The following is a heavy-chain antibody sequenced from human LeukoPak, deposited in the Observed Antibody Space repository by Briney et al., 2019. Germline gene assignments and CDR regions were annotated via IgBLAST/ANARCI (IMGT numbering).Heavy chain of an antibody. V-gene: IGHV4-39*07. D-gene: IGHD1-26*01. CDR2: IYHSGST. Sequence: PSETLSLTCTVSGGSISSGTYYWAWIRQPPGKGLEWIGTIYHSGSTNYNPSLKSRVTISVDKSENQFSLKLFSVTAADTAVYYCARGLGETVFDYWGPGTLVTVSS. CDR1: GGSISSGTYY. J-gene: IGHJ4*02. CDR3: ARGLGETVFDY.